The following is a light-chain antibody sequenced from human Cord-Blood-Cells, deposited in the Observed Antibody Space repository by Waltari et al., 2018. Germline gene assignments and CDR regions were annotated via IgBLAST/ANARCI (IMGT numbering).Light chain of an antibody. J-gene: IGKJ4*01. V-gene: IGKV1-33*01. CDR2: DAS. Sequence: DIHMTQSPSYLSASVGDRVTITCQASQDISTYLNWYQQKPGKAPKLLLYDASNLETGVPSRFSGSGSGTDFTFTISSLQPEDIATYYCQQYDNLPLTFGGGTKVEIK. CDR1: QDISTY. CDR3: QQYDNLPLT.